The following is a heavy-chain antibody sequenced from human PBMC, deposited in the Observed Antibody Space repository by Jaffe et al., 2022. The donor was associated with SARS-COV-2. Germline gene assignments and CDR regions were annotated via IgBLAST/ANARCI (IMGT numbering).Heavy chain of an antibody. D-gene: IGHD2-15*01. V-gene: IGHV3-23*01. CDR3: ARALRGGYCSGGSCYEVDY. CDR1: GFTFSNYA. J-gene: IGHJ4*02. Sequence: EVQLLESGGGLVQPGGSLRLSCAVSGFTFSNYAMSWVRQAPGQGLEWVSAISGSGATTYYADSVKGQFSISRDNSKNTLYLQMNSLRAEDTAVYYCARALRGGYCSGGSCYEVDYWGQGTLVTVSS. CDR2: ISGSGATT.